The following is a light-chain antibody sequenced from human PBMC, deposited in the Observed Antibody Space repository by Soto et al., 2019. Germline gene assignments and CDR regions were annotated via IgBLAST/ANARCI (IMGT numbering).Light chain of an antibody. Sequence: QSALTQPPSASGSPGQSVAISCSGTSSDVGAYDYVSWYQQHPGKAPKLIIYDVTKRPSGVPDRFSGSKSGNTASLTVAGLQTEDEADYYCSSYAGINNFGIFGGGTQLTVL. J-gene: IGLJ2*01. CDR2: DVT. CDR3: SSYAGINNFGI. V-gene: IGLV2-8*01. CDR1: SSDVGAYDY.